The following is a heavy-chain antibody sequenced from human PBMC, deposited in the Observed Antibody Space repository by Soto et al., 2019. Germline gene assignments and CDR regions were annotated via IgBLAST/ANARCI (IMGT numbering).Heavy chain of an antibody. V-gene: IGHV1-69*06. CDR3: ARTKLELGERTYYYYGMDV. CDR2: IIPIFGTA. J-gene: IGHJ6*02. Sequence: SVKVSCKASGGTFSSYAISWVQQAPGQGLEWMGGIIPIFGTANYAQKFQGRVTITADKSTSTAYMELSSLRSEDTAVYYCARTKLELGERTYYYYGMDVWGQGTTVTVSS. CDR1: GGTFSSYA. D-gene: IGHD1-7*01.